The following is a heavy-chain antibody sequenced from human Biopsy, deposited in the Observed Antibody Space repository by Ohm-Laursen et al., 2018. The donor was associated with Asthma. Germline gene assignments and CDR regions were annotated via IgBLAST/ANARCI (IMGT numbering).Heavy chain of an antibody. D-gene: IGHD2-21*02. CDR3: ARGVDRVTGPLDHFDS. J-gene: IGHJ4*02. Sequence: TLSLTCTVSGGSINNFYWSWIRQPPGKGLESIGHVYYSGSTNYNPSLKSRVTISIDASKNQFSLKLTSVTAADTAVYYCARGVDRVTGPLDHFDSWGQGTLVTVSS. CDR2: VYYSGST. CDR1: GGSINNFY. V-gene: IGHV4-59*01.